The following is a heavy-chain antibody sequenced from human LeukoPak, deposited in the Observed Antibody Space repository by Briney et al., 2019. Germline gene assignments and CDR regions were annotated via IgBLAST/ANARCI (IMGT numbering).Heavy chain of an antibody. CDR1: GGSFSGYY. CDR2: INHSGST. V-gene: IGHV4-34*01. CDR3: ARGGYYGSGNDFRFDP. D-gene: IGHD3-10*01. J-gene: IGHJ5*02. Sequence: SETLSLTCAVYGGSFSGYYWTWIRQPPGKGLEWIGEINHSGSTNYNPSLKSRVTISVDTSKNQFSLKLTSVTAADTAVYFCARGGYYGSGNDFRFDPWGQGTLVTVSS.